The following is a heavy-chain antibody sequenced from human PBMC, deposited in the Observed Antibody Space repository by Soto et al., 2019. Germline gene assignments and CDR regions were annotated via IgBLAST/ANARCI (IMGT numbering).Heavy chain of an antibody. Sequence: TLSITCPVSGVSVLNGGQYLSLKRQPPGKALEWIGYFYYTGSTNYNPSLKSRVTISLDQSTNQFSLRLTSVTAADTAIYYCARGRTNGPFYLHLCGQGTLVTVSS. D-gene: IGHD2-8*01. CDR2: FYYTGST. V-gene: IGHV4-61*08. CDR1: GVSVLNGGQY. J-gene: IGHJ1*01. CDR3: ARGRTNGPFYLHL.